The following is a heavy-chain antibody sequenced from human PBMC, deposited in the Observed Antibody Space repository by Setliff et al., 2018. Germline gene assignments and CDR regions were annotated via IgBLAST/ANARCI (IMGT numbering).Heavy chain of an antibody. CDR3: AREVGTSTSSDAFDV. V-gene: IGHV4-30-4*08. Sequence: PSETLSLTCTVSGDSISSGDYFWNWIRQPPGKVLEWIAYIYHSGSAYYNPSLKSRVTMSVDTSKNQFPLHLTSVTAADTAVYYCAREVGTSTSSDAFDVWGQGMMVTVSS. J-gene: IGHJ3*01. D-gene: IGHD1-26*01. CDR2: IYHSGSA. CDR1: GDSISSGDYF.